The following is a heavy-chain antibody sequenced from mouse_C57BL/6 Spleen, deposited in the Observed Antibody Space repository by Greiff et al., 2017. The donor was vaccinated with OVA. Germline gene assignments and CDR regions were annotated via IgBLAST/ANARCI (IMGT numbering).Heavy chain of an antibody. J-gene: IGHJ3*01. CDR3: ARWYYGSAAY. CDR2: IYPGDGDT. V-gene: IGHV1-82*01. D-gene: IGHD1-1*01. CDR1: GYAFSSSW. Sequence: VQGVESGPELVKPGASVKISCKASGYAFSSSWMNWVKQRPGKGLEWIGRIYPGDGDTNYNGKFKGKATLTADKSSSTAYMQLSSLTSEDSAVYFCARWYYGSAAYWGQGTLVTVSA.